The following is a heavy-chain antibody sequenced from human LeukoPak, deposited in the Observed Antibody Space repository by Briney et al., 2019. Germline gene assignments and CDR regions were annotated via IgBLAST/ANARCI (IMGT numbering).Heavy chain of an antibody. CDR3: ARDPGPYCSSDCYFDY. V-gene: IGHV4-59*01. J-gene: IGHJ4*02. CDR1: GGSISSDY. Sequence: PSETLSLTCNVSGGSISSDYWSWFRQPPGKELEWIGYVYYSGSTRYNPSLQSRVTISIDTSKNQFSLKLNSVTAADTAVYYCARDPGPYCSSDCYFDYWGQGTLVTVSS. D-gene: IGHD2-2*01. CDR2: VYYSGST.